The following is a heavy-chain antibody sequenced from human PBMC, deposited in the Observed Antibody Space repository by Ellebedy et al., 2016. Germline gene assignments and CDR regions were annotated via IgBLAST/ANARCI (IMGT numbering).Heavy chain of an antibody. D-gene: IGHD3-22*01. CDR3: ARWGVSSGYWTLGDYYGMDV. Sequence: GGSLRLSCAASGFTFSSYDMHWVRQATGKGLEWVSAIGTAGDTYYPGSVKGRFTISRENAKNSLYLQMNSLRAGDTAVYYCARWGVSSGYWTLGDYYGMDVWGQGTTVTVSS. V-gene: IGHV3-13*01. J-gene: IGHJ6*02. CDR1: GFTFSSYD. CDR2: IGTAGDT.